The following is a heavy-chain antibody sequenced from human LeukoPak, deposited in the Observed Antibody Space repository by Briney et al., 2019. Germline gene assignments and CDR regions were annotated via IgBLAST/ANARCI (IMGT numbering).Heavy chain of an antibody. CDR2: ISYSGDT. CDR1: GGSVGSNY. CDR3: ARGSGWYPH. V-gene: IGHV4-59*02. Sequence: SETLSLTCSVSGGSVGSNYWSWVRQPPGKGLEWIGYISYSGDTKYNPSLKSRLSMSVDTSKNQCSLMLTSVAAADTAVYYCARGSGWYPHWGQGTLVTVSS. J-gene: IGHJ1*01. D-gene: IGHD6-19*01.